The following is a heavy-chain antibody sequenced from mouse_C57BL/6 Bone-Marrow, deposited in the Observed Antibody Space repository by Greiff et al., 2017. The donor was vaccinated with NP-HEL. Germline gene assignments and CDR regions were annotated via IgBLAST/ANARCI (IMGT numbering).Heavy chain of an antibody. V-gene: IGHV1-81*01. Sequence: VQLQESGAELARPGASVKLSCKASGYTFTSYGISWVKQRTGQGLEWIGEIYPRSGNTYYNEKFKGKATLTAGKSSSTAYMELRSLTAEDSAVYFCARFPLLPDYWGQGTTLTVAS. D-gene: IGHD1-1*01. CDR3: ARFPLLPDY. J-gene: IGHJ2*01. CDR1: GYTFTSYG. CDR2: IYPRSGNT.